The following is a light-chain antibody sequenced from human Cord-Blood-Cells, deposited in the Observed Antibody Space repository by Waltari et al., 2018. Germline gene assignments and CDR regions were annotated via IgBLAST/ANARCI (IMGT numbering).Light chain of an antibody. CDR3: MQALQTPYT. CDR1: QSLLHSNGYNY. Sequence: DIVMTQSPLSLPVTPGEPASRPCRSSQSLLHSNGYNYLDWYLQKPGQSPQLLIYLGSNRASGVPDRFSGSGSGTDFTLKISRVEAEDVGVYYCMQALQTPYTFGQGTKLEIK. CDR2: LGS. J-gene: IGKJ2*01. V-gene: IGKV2-28*01.